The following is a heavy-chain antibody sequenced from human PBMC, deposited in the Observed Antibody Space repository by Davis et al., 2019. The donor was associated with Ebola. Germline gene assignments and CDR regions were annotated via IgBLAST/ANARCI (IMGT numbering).Heavy chain of an antibody. V-gene: IGHV3-72*01. D-gene: IGHD3-10*01. J-gene: IGHJ6*03. Sequence: PGGSLRLSCAASGFTFSRYDMDWVRQAPGKGLEWVGRTRNKAKSYTTEYAASVKGRFSISRDDSKNSLYLQMNSLKTEDTAVYHCARAASYRNYYYMDVWGKGTTVTVSS. CDR2: TRNKAKSYTT. CDR1: GFTFSRYD. CDR3: ARAASYRNYYYMDV.